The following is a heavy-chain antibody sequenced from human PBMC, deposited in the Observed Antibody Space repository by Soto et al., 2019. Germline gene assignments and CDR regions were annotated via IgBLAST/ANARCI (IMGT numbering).Heavy chain of an antibody. CDR1: GAIFSSDA. J-gene: IGHJ5*02. D-gene: IGHD2-15*01. Sequence: SVKVSCKASGAIFSSDAVSWVRQAPGRGLEWMGGIIPIFRTTNYAQKFQGRVTITADESTSTAYMELSSLRSEDTAVYYCARSGYCNGGSCSQGWFDPWGQGTLVTVSS. CDR2: IIPIFRTT. V-gene: IGHV1-69*13. CDR3: ARSGYCNGGSCSQGWFDP.